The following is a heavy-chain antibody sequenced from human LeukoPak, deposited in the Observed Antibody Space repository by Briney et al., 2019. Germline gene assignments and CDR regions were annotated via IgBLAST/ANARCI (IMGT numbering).Heavy chain of an antibody. J-gene: IGHJ3*02. Sequence: ASVKVSCKASGYTFTSSGISWVRQAPGQGLEWRGWISAYNGNTNYAQKLQGRVTMTTDTSTSTAYMGLRSLRSEDTTMYYCARSHIWCGERLGAFDIWGQGTMVTVSS. D-gene: IGHD3-10*01. CDR3: ARSHIWCGERLGAFDI. CDR1: GYTFTSSG. CDR2: ISAYNGNT. V-gene: IGHV1-18*01.